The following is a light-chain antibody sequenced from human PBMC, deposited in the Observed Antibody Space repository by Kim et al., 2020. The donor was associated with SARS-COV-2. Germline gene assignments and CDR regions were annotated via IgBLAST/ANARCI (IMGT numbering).Light chain of an antibody. CDR2: PAS. CDR1: QGIPSY. CDR3: QQLQSYPLT. Sequence: DIQLTQSPAFLSASVGDRVTVTCRASQGIPSYLAWYQQKPGKTPKLLIFPASTLQSGVPSRFSGSGSGTEFTLTISSLQPEDFATYYCQQLQSYPLTCGGGTKVDIK. J-gene: IGKJ4*01. V-gene: IGKV1-9*01.